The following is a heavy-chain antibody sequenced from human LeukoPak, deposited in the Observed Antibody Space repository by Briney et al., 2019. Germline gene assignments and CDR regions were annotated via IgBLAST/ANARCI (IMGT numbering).Heavy chain of an antibody. D-gene: IGHD2-2*01. CDR2: IIPILGIA. Sequence: SVKVSCKASGGTFSSYTISWVRQAPGQGLEWMERIIPILGIANYAQKFQGRVTITADKSTSTAYMELSSLRSEDTAVYYCARDGVVVPAAIGPYWFDPWGQGTLVTVSS. J-gene: IGHJ5*02. CDR1: GGTFSSYT. CDR3: ARDGVVVPAAIGPYWFDP. V-gene: IGHV1-69*04.